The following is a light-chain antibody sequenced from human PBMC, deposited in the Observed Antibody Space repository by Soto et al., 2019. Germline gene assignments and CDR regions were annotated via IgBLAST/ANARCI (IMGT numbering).Light chain of an antibody. Sequence: DIPMTQSPPSLSASVGDTITITCRASQSISTYLDWYQVTPGKAPKVLIYAASTRQDGVPSRFSGSGSGTDFTLTINSLQPDDFATYYCHQNYNLPPWTFGQGTKVEIK. CDR1: QSISTY. J-gene: IGKJ1*01. V-gene: IGKV1-39*01. CDR2: AAS. CDR3: HQNYNLPPWT.